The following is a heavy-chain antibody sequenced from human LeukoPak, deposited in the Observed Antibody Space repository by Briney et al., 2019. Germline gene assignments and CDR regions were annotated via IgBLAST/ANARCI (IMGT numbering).Heavy chain of an antibody. CDR1: GFTFDDYG. Sequence: PGGSLRLSCAASGFTFDDYGMSWVRQAPGKGLEWVSDINWNGGSTGYADSVKGRFTISRDNAKNSLYLQMNSLRAEDTALYYCARTYDSSGLDAFDIWGQGTMVTVSS. D-gene: IGHD3-22*01. CDR2: INWNGGST. J-gene: IGHJ3*02. CDR3: ARTYDSSGLDAFDI. V-gene: IGHV3-20*04.